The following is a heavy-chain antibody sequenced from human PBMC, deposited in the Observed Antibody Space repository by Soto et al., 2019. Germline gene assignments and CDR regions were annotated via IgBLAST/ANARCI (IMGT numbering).Heavy chain of an antibody. CDR3: ARVGNYGDSPYYNYGSDV. Sequence: QVQLVESGGGVVQPGKSLRLSCTASGFVFLNYAFHWVRQAPGKGLEWVAVISFDGSDLFHADSVKGRFTISRDNSRDTLYLQMSSLRADDTAVYYCARVGNYGDSPYYNYGSDVWGQGTTVTDSS. CDR2: ISFDGSDL. D-gene: IGHD4-17*01. V-gene: IGHV3-30-3*01. J-gene: IGHJ6*02. CDR1: GFVFLNYA.